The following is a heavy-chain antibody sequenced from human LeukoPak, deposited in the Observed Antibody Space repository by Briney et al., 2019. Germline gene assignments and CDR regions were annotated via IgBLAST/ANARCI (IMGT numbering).Heavy chain of an antibody. D-gene: IGHD4-17*01. J-gene: IGHJ3*01. V-gene: IGHV4-59*11. CDR2: ISSIGGT. CDR1: ADSFSTHY. CDR3: ARDPTTVTKGFDV. Sequence: PSDTLSLTCSVSADSFSTHYWTWIRHPPGKGLEWIGYISSIGGTNYNPSLKSRVTITVDTSKKQFSLKMASVTAADTAVYYCARDPTTVTKGFDVWGQGTMVTVSS.